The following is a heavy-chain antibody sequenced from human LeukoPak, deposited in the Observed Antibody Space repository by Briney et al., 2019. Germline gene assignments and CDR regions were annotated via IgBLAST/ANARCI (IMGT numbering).Heavy chain of an antibody. V-gene: IGHV3-48*02. CDR3: VRDPEALDY. CDR1: GFTFSGYS. J-gene: IGHJ4*02. CDR2: ISKGRPTI. Sequence: PGGSLRLSCVASGFTFSGYSMNRVRQAPGKGLEWVSYISKGRPTIHYADSVEGRFTISRDNAKNSLYLQMNSLRDEDTAVYYCVRDPEALDYWGQGTLVTVSS.